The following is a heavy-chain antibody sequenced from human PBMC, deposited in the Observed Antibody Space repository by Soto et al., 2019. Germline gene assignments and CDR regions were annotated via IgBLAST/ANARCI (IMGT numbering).Heavy chain of an antibody. V-gene: IGHV4-30-4*01. CDR2: VYYSGSS. CDR1: GGSINNNDYY. Sequence: QLQESGPGLVKPSQTLSLTCSVSGGSINNNDYYWSWIRQTPGKALEWIGYVYYSGSSDYIPSLKSRLSMSIDKSKNQFHLKLNSVTAADTATYFCARMSYFYDKWYFDIWGRGTLVTVSS. D-gene: IGHD3-22*01. J-gene: IGHJ2*01. CDR3: ARMSYFYDKWYFDI.